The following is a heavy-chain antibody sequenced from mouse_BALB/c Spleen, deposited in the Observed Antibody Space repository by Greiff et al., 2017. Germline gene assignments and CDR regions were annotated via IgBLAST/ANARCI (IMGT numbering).Heavy chain of an antibody. CDR2: ISTYYGNT. CDR3: ARSGSSGYLYAMDY. Sequence: QAQLQQSGPELVRPGVSVKISCKGSSYTFTDYAMHWVKQSHAKSLEWIGVISTYYGNTNYNQKFKGKATMTVDKSSSTAYMELARLTSEDSAVYYCARSGSSGYLYAMDYWGQGTSVTVSS. D-gene: IGHD3-1*01. CDR1: SYTFTDYA. J-gene: IGHJ4*01. V-gene: IGHV1-67*01.